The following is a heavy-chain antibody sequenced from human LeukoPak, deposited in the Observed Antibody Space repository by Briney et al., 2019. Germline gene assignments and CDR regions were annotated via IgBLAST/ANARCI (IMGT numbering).Heavy chain of an antibody. CDR1: GYTFTSYY. CDR3: AGDEIGLPSDY. Sequence: ASVKVSCKASGYTFTSYYMHWVRQAPGQGLEWMGIINPSDGSTSYAQKFQGRVTMTRDTSTSTVYMELSSLRSEDTAVYYCAGDEIGLPSDYWGQGTLVTVSS. D-gene: IGHD5-18*01. J-gene: IGHJ4*02. V-gene: IGHV1-46*01. CDR2: INPSDGST.